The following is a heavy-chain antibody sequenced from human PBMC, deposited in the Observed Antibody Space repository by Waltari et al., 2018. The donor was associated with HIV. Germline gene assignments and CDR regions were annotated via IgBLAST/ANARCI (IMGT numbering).Heavy chain of an antibody. J-gene: IGHJ5*02. D-gene: IGHD5-12*01. CDR2: LYTSGRT. CDR3: ARAVVGGYDLGNNWFDP. V-gene: IGHV4-61*02. CDR1: GGSISSGSYH. Sequence: QVQLQESGPGLVKPSQTLSLTCTVSGGSISSGSYHWSWIRQPAGKGLAWIGRLYTSGRTDYNPSRKSRATISGDTSKNQFSLKLSSVTAADTAVYYCARAVVGGYDLGNNWFDPWGQGTLVTVSS.